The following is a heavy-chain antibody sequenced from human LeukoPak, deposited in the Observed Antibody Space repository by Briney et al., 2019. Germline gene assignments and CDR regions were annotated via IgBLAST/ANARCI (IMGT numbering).Heavy chain of an antibody. V-gene: IGHV3-53*01. D-gene: IGHD5-18*01. Sequence: GGSLRLSCAASGFTFSDYYMSWIRQAPGKGLEWVSIIYSGGSIYYADSVKGRFTISRDNSKNALYLQMNSLRAEDTAMYYCAKSRGYTYGFDSWGQGTLVTVSS. J-gene: IGHJ4*02. CDR2: IYSGGSI. CDR3: AKSRGYTYGFDS. CDR1: GFTFSDYY.